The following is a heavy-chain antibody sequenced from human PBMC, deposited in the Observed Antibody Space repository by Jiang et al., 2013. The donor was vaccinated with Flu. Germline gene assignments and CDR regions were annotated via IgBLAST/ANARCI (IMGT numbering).Heavy chain of an antibody. CDR2: INPSGGST. J-gene: IGHJ4*02. Sequence: KKPGASVKVSCKASGYTFTSYYMRWVRQAPGQGLEWMGIINPSGGSTSYAQKFQGRVTITADESTSTTYMELSSLRSEDTAVYYCASGYCSGGSCRAPQDYWGQGTLVTVSS. CDR3: ASGYCSGGSCRAPQDY. V-gene: IGHV1-46*01. CDR1: GYTFTSYY. D-gene: IGHD2-15*01.